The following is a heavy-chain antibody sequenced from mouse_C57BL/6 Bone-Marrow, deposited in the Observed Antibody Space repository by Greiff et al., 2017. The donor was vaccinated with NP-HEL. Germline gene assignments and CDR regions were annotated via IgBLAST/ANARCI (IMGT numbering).Heavy chain of an antibody. CDR2: IHPNSGST. Sequence: VQLQQPGAELVKPGASVKLSCKASGYTFTSYWMHWVKQRPGQGLEWIGMIHPNSGSTNYNEKFKSKATLTVDKSSSTAYMQLSSLTSEDSAVYYCARIYYDYDDYFDYWGQGTTLTVSS. CDR1: GYTFTSYW. D-gene: IGHD2-4*01. V-gene: IGHV1-64*01. CDR3: ARIYYDYDDYFDY. J-gene: IGHJ2*01.